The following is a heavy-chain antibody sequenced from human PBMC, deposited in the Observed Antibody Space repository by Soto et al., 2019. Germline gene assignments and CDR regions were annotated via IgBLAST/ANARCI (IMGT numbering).Heavy chain of an antibody. V-gene: IGHV3-21*06. D-gene: IGHD6-19*01. CDR2: ISSHGRDI. CDR1: GFTFTSDS. CDR3: ERGAAMAGKLDL. Sequence: EVQLVESGGGLVKPGGSVRLSCEASGFTFTSDSMTWVRQAPGKGLDWVSSISSHGRDIFYADAVKGRFTISRDNAKDSLHLQMNSLTGEDSAVYYCERGAAMAGKLDLWGQGTLVTVSS. J-gene: IGHJ4*02.